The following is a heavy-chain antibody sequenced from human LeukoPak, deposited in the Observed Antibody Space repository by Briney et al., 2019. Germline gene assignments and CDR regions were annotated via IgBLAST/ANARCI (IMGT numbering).Heavy chain of an antibody. CDR2: TSSDLNVK. CDR1: GFTFRNYV. J-gene: IGHJ4*02. CDR3: AREGYYGSGSPPSLCFDY. V-gene: IGHV3-30-3*01. Sequence: GGSLRLSCAASGFTFRNYVIHWVRQAPGKGLEWVAVTSSDLNVKLYADSVKGRFTISRDNSRSTLYLQLNSLRPEDTAIYYCAREGYYGSGSPPSLCFDYWGQGTLVTVSS. D-gene: IGHD3-10*01.